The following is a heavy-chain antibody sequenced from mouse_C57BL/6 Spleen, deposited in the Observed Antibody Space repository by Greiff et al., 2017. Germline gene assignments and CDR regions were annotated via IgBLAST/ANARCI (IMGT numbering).Heavy chain of an antibody. Sequence: QVQLQQPGAELVMPGASVKLSCKASGYTFTSYWMHWVKQSPGQGLEWIGEIDPSDSYTNYNQKFKGKSTLTVDKSSSTAYMQLSSLTSEDSAVYYCARGGYDYVFAYWGQGTLVTVSA. V-gene: IGHV1-69*01. J-gene: IGHJ3*01. CDR3: ARGGYDYVFAY. CDR2: IDPSDSYT. D-gene: IGHD2-4*01. CDR1: GYTFTSYW.